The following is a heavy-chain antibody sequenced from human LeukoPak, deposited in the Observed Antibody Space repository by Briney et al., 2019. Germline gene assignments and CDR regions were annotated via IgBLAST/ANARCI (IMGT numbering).Heavy chain of an antibody. J-gene: IGHJ4*02. CDR3: ATRGFGLLAGRDY. Sequence: GSLRLSCAVSGFTVGSNYMSWVRQAPGKGLEWVAVIYSGGSTYYEDSVRGRFTISRDNSKNTLYLQMNRLRTENSAVYYCATRGFGLLAGRDYWGQGTLVTVSS. D-gene: IGHD3-10*01. V-gene: IGHV3-53*01. CDR1: GFTVGSNY. CDR2: IYSGGST.